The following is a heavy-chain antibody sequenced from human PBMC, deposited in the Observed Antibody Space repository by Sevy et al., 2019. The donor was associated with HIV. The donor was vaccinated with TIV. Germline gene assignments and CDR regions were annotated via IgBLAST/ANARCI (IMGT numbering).Heavy chain of an antibody. D-gene: IGHD3-16*01. Sequence: SETLSLTCTVSGGSISTSSYYWGWIRQPPGKGLEWIGNSFYSGTTYNPSLKSRVTISVDTSKNQFSLKLSSVTAADTAVYYCARLASRLRDNWSDPWGQGTLVTVSS. CDR3: ARLASRLRDNWSDP. J-gene: IGHJ5*02. CDR1: GGSISTSSYY. V-gene: IGHV4-39*01. CDR2: SFYSGTT.